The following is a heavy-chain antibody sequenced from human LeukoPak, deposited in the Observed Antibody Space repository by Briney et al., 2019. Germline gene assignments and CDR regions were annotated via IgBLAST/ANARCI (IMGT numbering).Heavy chain of an antibody. V-gene: IGHV3-9*01. CDR1: GFTFDDYA. Sequence: GRSLRLSCAASGFTFDDYAMHWVRQAPGKGLEWVSGISWNSGSIGYADSVKGRFTIFRDNAKNSLYLQMNSLRAEDTALYYCAKAVGIAAAGNWFDPWGQGTLVTVSS. CDR2: ISWNSGSI. D-gene: IGHD6-13*01. CDR3: AKAVGIAAAGNWFDP. J-gene: IGHJ5*02.